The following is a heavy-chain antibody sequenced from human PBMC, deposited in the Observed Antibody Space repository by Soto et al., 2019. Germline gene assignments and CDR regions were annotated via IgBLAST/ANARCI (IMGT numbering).Heavy chain of an antibody. D-gene: IGHD1-26*01. CDR2: IYHSGST. Sequence: SETLSLTCAVSGGSISSGGYSWSWIRQPPGKGLEWIGYIYHSGSTYYNPSLKSRVTISVDRSKNQFSLKLSSVTAADTAVYYCARGGGLQPFDYWGQGTLVTVSS. V-gene: IGHV4-30-2*01. CDR1: GGSISSGGYS. J-gene: IGHJ4*02. CDR3: ARGGGLQPFDY.